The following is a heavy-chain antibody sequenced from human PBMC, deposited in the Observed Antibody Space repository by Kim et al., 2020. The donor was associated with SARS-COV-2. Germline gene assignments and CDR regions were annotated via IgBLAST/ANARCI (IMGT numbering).Heavy chain of an antibody. Sequence: GGSLRLSCAASGFTFSSHWMSWVRQAPGKGLEWVANIKKDGSEKYYVDSVKGRFTISRDNAKNSLYLEMNSLRAEDTAVYYCARARLANEYWGQGTLVTVSS. D-gene: IGHD6-19*01. CDR2: IKKDGSEK. CDR3: ARARLANEY. V-gene: IGHV3-7*03. CDR1: GFTFSSHW. J-gene: IGHJ4*02.